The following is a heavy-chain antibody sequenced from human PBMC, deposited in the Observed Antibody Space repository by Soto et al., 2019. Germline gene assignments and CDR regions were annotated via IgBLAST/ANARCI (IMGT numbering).Heavy chain of an antibody. V-gene: IGHV3-23*01. CDR1: GLTFSSYV. CDR2: ISGSGGST. J-gene: IGHJ5*02. Sequence: PGGSLRLSCAASGLTFSSYVLSWVRQGPGKGLEWVSAISGSGGSTYYADSVKGRFTISRDNSKNTLYLQMNSLRAEDTALYYYAKGLAAARFDPWGQGTLVTVPS. CDR3: AKGLAAARFDP. D-gene: IGHD6-13*01.